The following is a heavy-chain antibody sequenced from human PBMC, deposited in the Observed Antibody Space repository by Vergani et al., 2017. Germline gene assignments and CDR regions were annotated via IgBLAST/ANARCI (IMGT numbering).Heavy chain of an antibody. CDR3: ARDEGEGGDLTRGDFDY. CDR1: GFTFSSYS. D-gene: IGHD2-21*02. CDR2: ISSSSSYI. V-gene: IGHV3-21*01. J-gene: IGHJ4*02. Sequence: EVQLVESGGGLVKPGGSLRLSCAASGFTFSSYSMNWVRQAPGQGQEWVSSISSSSSYIYYADSVKGRFTISRDNAKNSMYLQMNSLRAEDTAGYYCARDEGEGGDLTRGDFDYWGQGTLVTVSS.